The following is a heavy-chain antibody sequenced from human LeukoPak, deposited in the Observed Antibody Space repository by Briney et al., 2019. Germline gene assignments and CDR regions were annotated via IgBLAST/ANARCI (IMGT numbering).Heavy chain of an antibody. CDR2: ISYDGSNK. V-gene: IGHV3-30-3*01. Sequence: GGSLRLSCAASGFTFSSYAMHWVRQAPGKGLEWVAVISYDGSNKYYADSVKGRFSISRDNDKNALYLQMNGLKTEDTALYYCAKGDLYCTSFSCPLHFWGQGTLVIVSS. CDR3: AKGDLYCTSFSCPLHF. D-gene: IGHD2-8*01. J-gene: IGHJ4*02. CDR1: GFTFSSYA.